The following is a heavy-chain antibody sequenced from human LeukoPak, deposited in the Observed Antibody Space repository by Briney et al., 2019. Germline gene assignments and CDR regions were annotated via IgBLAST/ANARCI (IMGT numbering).Heavy chain of an antibody. CDR1: GGSFSGYY. CDR2: TNHSGST. Sequence: PSETLSLTCAVYGGSFSGYYWTWIRQPPGKGLEWIGETNHSGSTNYNPSLKSRVTISVDTSKNQFSLKLSSVTAADTAVYYCARAGWFGEFYGPLDYWGQGSLFTVSS. V-gene: IGHV4-34*01. D-gene: IGHD3-10*01. CDR3: ARAGWFGEFYGPLDY. J-gene: IGHJ4*02.